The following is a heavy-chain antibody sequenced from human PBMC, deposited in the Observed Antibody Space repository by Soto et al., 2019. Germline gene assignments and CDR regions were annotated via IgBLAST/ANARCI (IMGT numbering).Heavy chain of an antibody. Sequence: QITLKESGPTLVKSTQTLTLTCTFSGFSLTTDGEGVGWVRQSPGEALEWLALIYWDDAERYSPSLKTRLTITKDISRNQVVLVMTSIEPVDTGTYFCVHCLNLITEDAQVGDFDYWGQGT. J-gene: IGHJ4*02. V-gene: IGHV2-5*02. CDR2: IYWDDAE. CDR3: VHCLNLITEDAQVGDFDY. CDR1: GFSLTTDGEG. D-gene: IGHD1-26*01.